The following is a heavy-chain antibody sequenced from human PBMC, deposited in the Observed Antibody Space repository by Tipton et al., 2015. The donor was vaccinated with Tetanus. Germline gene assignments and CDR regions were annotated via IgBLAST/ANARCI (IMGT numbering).Heavy chain of an antibody. V-gene: IGHV4-39*01. CDR3: ARRAPTDGDYAGYYYGMDV. CDR2: IYYSGST. D-gene: IGHD4-17*01. CDR1: GGSISSSSYY. Sequence: TLSLTCTVSGGSISSSSYYWGWIRQPPGKGLEWIGSIYYSGSTYYNPSLKSRVTISVDTSKHQFSLKLSSVTAADTAVYYCARRAPTDGDYAGYYYGMDVWGQGTTVTVSS. J-gene: IGHJ6*02.